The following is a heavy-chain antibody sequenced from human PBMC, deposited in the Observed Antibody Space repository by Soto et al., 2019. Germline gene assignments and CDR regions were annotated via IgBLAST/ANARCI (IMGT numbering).Heavy chain of an antibody. J-gene: IGHJ4*02. V-gene: IGHV4-30-4*01. CDR3: ARDRSNSPDFFDF. CDR1: GGSISSDDHY. D-gene: IGHD6-6*01. Sequence: QVQLQESGPGLVKPSQTLSLTCTVSGGSISSDDHYWTWIRQPPGKSLEWIGYIYYTGSTNYDPSLQSRVTISMDTSKNQCSLRVNSVTAADTAVYYCARDRSNSPDFFDFWGQGTLVTVSS. CDR2: IYYTGST.